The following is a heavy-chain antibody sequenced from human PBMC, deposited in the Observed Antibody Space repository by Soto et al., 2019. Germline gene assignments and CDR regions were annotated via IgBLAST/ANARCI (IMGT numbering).Heavy chain of an antibody. CDR2: IYYSGST. CDR1: GGSISSNDYY. J-gene: IGHJ4*02. D-gene: IGHD6-13*01. Sequence: SETLSLTCTVYGGSISSNDYYWDCIRQTPGKGLEWIGSIYYSGSTYYNPSLKSRVTISVDTSKNQFSLELSSVTAADTAVYLYARGAGCNSSWYPPHYFDFWSQATLVTVSS. CDR3: ARGAGCNSSWYPPHYFDF. V-gene: IGHV4-39*01.